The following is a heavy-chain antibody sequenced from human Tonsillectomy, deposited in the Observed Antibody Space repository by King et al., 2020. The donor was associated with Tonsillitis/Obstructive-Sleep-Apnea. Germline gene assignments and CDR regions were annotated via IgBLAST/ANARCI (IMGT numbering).Heavy chain of an antibody. CDR3: AREYTVTTETAFDI. CDR2: ISYGGSVG. Sequence: VQLVESGGGVVQPGRSLRISCAGSGFTFSSYCMHWVRQAPVKGLEGGGVISYGGSVGYYSDSVKGLFTISRENSKNTLYLQMNSLSADDTAMYYCAREYTVTTETAFDIWGQGTMVTVSS. J-gene: IGHJ3*02. V-gene: IGHV3-30*04. D-gene: IGHD4-17*01. CDR1: GFTFSSYC.